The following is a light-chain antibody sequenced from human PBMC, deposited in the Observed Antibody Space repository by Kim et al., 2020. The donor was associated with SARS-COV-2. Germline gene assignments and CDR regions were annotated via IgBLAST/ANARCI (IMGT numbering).Light chain of an antibody. CDR3: QHCNNWPLT. CDR2: DAS. Sequence: LSPGERATLSGRASQSVSTYLAWYQHKPGQPPRLLIYDASNRATGIPARFSGSGSGTDFTLTISSLEPEDFAVYYCQHCNNWPLTFGGGTKVDIK. V-gene: IGKV3-11*01. CDR1: QSVSTY. J-gene: IGKJ4*01.